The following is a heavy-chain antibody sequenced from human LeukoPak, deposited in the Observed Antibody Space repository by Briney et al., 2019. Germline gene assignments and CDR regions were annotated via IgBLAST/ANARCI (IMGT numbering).Heavy chain of an antibody. D-gene: IGHD3-16*01. J-gene: IGHJ4*02. CDR1: GYTFTHQW. Sequence: GESLKISCEASGYTFTHQWIGWVRQMPGTGLEWVGIIYPRDSDTIYSPSFQGHVTISADTSINTAYLEWRSLEASDTAMYYCARHSDVVGAIWGQGAQVTVSS. CDR3: ARHSDVVGAI. V-gene: IGHV5-51*01. CDR2: IYPRDSDT.